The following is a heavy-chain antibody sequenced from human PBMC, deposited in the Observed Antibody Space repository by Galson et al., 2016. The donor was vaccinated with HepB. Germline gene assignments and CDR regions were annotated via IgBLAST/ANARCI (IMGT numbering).Heavy chain of an antibody. CDR2: IKLDGSER. Sequence: SLRLSCAASGFNFSTFWMTWVRQAPGKGLEWVANIKLDGSERYYVDSVRGRFTISRDNANNSVYLQMSRLRGDDTAVYYCARDVTMSTVIPPDENYYGMDVWGQGTTVTVSS. CDR1: GFNFSTFW. J-gene: IGHJ6*02. CDR3: ARDVTMSTVIPPDENYYGMDV. D-gene: IGHD4/OR15-4a*01. V-gene: IGHV3-7*01.